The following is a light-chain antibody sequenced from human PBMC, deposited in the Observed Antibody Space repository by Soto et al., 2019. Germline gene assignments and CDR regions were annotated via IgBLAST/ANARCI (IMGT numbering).Light chain of an antibody. Sequence: EIVLRQSPATLSLSPGEGATLSCRASQSVGRFLVWYQQKPGQAPRLLMYDASSRATGIPARFTGSGSGTDFTLTISSLEPEDFALYYCQQRSSWPRTFGRGTKVEV. CDR1: QSVGRF. V-gene: IGKV3-11*01. CDR2: DAS. J-gene: IGKJ1*01. CDR3: QQRSSWPRT.